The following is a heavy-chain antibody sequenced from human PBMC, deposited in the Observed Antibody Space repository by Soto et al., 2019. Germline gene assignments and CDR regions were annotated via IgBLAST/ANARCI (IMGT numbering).Heavy chain of an antibody. Sequence: GGSLRLSCAASGFTFSSYAMHWVRQAPGKGLEWVAVISYDGSNKYYADSVKGRFTISRDNSKNTLYLQMNSLRAEDTAVYYCASGKYYDSSGYSPPPHWGQGTLVTVSS. D-gene: IGHD3-22*01. CDR1: GFTFSSYA. CDR2: ISYDGSNK. CDR3: ASGKYYDSSGYSPPPH. J-gene: IGHJ4*02. V-gene: IGHV3-30-3*01.